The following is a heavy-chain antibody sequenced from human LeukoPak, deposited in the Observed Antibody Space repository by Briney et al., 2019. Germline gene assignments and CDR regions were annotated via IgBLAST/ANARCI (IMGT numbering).Heavy chain of an antibody. J-gene: IGHJ4*02. Sequence: GGSLRLSCAASGFTFSSYSMNWVRQAPGKGLEWVSSISSSGSYIYYADSVKGRFTISRDNAKNSLYLQMNSLRAEDTAVYYCARVGHYGSGSCFESWGQGTLVTVSS. CDR1: GFTFSSYS. CDR2: ISSSGSYI. V-gene: IGHV3-21*04. D-gene: IGHD3-10*01. CDR3: ARVGHYGSGSCFES.